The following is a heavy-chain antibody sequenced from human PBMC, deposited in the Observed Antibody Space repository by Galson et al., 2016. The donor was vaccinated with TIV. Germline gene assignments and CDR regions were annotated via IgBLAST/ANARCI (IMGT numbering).Heavy chain of an antibody. Sequence: QSGAEVTEPGESLRISCKGSEYSFTSYWIGWVRQMPGKGLEWMGIIYPGDSDTRYSPSFQGHVTISADKSINTAYLQWSSLKATDTAMYYCARRRETDLQDFDWDYDPRTNYFDYWGQGTLVTVSS. CDR2: IYPGDSDT. CDR1: EYSFTSYW. D-gene: IGHD3-9*01. V-gene: IGHV5-51*01. CDR3: ARRRETDLQDFDWDYDPRTNYFDY. J-gene: IGHJ4*02.